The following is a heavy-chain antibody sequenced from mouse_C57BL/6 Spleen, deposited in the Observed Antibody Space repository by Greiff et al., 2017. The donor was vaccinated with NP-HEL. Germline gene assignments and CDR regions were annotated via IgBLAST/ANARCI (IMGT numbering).Heavy chain of an antibody. CDR1: GYTFTSYW. CDR2: IYPSDSET. D-gene: IGHD3-2*01. V-gene: IGHV1-61*01. Sequence: QVQLQQPGAELVRPGSSVKLSCKASGYTFTSYWMDWVKQRPGQGLEWIGNIYPSDSETHYNQKFKDKATLTVDKSSSTAYMQLSSLTSEDSAVYYCARDSSDYFDYWGQGTTLTVSS. J-gene: IGHJ2*01. CDR3: ARDSSDYFDY.